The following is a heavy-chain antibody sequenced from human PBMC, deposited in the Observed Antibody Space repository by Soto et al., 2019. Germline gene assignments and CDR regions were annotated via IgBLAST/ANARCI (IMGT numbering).Heavy chain of an antibody. J-gene: IGHJ6*02. CDR2: ISSSSSTI. Sequence: GSLRLSCAASGFTFSSYSMNWVRQAPGKGLEWVSYISSSSSTIYYADSVKGRFTISRDNAKNSLYLQMNSLRDEDTAVYYCARGYYCSSTSCYTWDYYYYGMDVWGQGTTVTVSS. CDR3: ARGYYCSSTSCYTWDYYYYGMDV. V-gene: IGHV3-48*02. D-gene: IGHD2-2*02. CDR1: GFTFSSYS.